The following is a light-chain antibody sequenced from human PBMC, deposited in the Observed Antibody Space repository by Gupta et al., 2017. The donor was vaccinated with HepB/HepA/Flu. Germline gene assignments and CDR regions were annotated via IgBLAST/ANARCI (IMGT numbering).Light chain of an antibody. CDR2: DVS. Sequence: QSALTQPASVSGSPGQSLTISCTGTSSDVGYYNYVSWYQQHPGKAPQLMIFDVSNRPSGVSNRFSGSQSGNTASLTISGLQAEDEAEYYCSSYTSSSTPVFGGGTKLTVL. CDR3: SSYTSSSTPV. V-gene: IGLV2-14*03. J-gene: IGLJ2*01. CDR1: SSDVGYYNY.